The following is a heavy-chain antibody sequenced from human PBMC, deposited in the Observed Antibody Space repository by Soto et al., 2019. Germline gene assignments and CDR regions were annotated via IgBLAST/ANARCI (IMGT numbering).Heavy chain of an antibody. J-gene: IGHJ6*02. CDR3: SPLSVSLSGPYGIHV. V-gene: IGHV4-39*01. CDR2: MLYSGLT. D-gene: IGHD2-15*01. Sequence: SETLSLTCSVSGYSVSSSDYYWTWIRQPPGKGLEWIGSMLYSGLTYYNPSLNSRVTLSVDTPKNQFSVRLNSVTASDTAVYYCSPLSVSLSGPYGIHVWGQGTTVTVSS. CDR1: GYSVSSSDYY.